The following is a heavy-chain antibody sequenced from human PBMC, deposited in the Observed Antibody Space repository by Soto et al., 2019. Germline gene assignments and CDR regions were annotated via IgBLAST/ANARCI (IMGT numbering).Heavy chain of an antibody. V-gene: IGHV3-48*01. CDR2: ISGSSTTK. J-gene: IGHJ4*02. CDR1: GFTSSGYS. D-gene: IGHD2-15*01. Sequence: PGGSLRLSCAASGFTSSGYSMNWVRQAPGKGLDWVSYISGSSTTKYYADSVKGRFTISRDNAKNALYLQMDSLRADDTAVYYCARRYCSGTSCDSLDSWGQGVLVTVSS. CDR3: ARRYCSGTSCDSLDS.